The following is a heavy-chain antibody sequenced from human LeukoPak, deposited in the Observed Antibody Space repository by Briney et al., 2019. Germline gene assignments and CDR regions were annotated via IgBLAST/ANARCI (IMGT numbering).Heavy chain of an antibody. V-gene: IGHV3-30*04. CDR1: GFPFSSFA. Sequence: PGRSLRLSCAASGFPFSSFAMHWVRQAPGKGLEWVALISYDESNEYYSDSVKGRFTISRDNSKNTLDLQMNSLRAEDTAVYYCARDGNSGYNSDYYYGMDVWGKGTTVTVSS. J-gene: IGHJ6*04. CDR2: ISYDESNE. D-gene: IGHD5-12*01. CDR3: ARDGNSGYNSDYYYGMDV.